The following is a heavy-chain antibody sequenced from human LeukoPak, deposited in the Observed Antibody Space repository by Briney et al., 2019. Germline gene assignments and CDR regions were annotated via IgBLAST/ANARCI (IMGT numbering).Heavy chain of an antibody. D-gene: IGHD3/OR15-3a*01. Sequence: SVKVSCKASGGTFSDYAISWVRQAPGQGLEWMGGIIPIFGTAKYAQKFQGRVTITADESTSTAYMELSSLRSEDTAVYYCARDHPLAAIGRAFDIWGQGTMVTVSS. V-gene: IGHV1-69*13. J-gene: IGHJ3*02. CDR2: IIPIFGTA. CDR1: GGTFSDYA. CDR3: ARDHPLAAIGRAFDI.